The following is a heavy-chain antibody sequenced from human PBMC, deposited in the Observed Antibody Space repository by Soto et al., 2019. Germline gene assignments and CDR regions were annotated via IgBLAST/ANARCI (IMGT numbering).Heavy chain of an antibody. J-gene: IGHJ4*02. Sequence: SVKVSCKASXYTFTGYYMHWVRHAPGQGLEWMGWINPNSGGTNYAQKFQGRVTMTRDTSISTAYMELSRLRSDDTAVYYCARGRKLLWFGELIPDDYWGQGTLVTVSS. D-gene: IGHD3-10*01. CDR3: ARGRKLLWFGELIPDDY. V-gene: IGHV1-2*02. CDR1: XYTFTGYY. CDR2: INPNSGGT.